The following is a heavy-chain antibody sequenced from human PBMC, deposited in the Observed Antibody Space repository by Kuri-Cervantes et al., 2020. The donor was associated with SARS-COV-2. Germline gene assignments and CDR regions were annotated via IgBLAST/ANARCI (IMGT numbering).Heavy chain of an antibody. CDR3: ARDPIVVDYNWFDP. CDR2: INPNSGGT. J-gene: IGHJ5*02. Sequence: ASVKVSCKASGYTFTGYYMHWVRQAPGQGLEWMGWINPNSGGTNYAQKFQGRVTMTRDTSISTAYMELSRLRSDDTAAYYCARDPIVVDYNWFDPWGQGTLVTVSS. D-gene: IGHD2-2*01. V-gene: IGHV1-2*02. CDR1: GYTFTGYY.